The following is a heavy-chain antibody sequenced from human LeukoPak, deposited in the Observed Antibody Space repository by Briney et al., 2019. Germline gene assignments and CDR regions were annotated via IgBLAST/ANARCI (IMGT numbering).Heavy chain of an antibody. J-gene: IGHJ4*02. CDR2: IYYSGST. D-gene: IGHD3-22*01. Sequence: SETLSLTCTVSGGSISGYYWSWIRQPPGKGLEWIGYIYYSGSTNYNPSLNSRVTISVDTSKNQFSLKLSSVTAADTAVYYCARARYYYDSSVGPGYFDYWGQGTLVTVSS. CDR3: ARARYYYDSSVGPGYFDY. CDR1: GGSISGYY. V-gene: IGHV4-59*01.